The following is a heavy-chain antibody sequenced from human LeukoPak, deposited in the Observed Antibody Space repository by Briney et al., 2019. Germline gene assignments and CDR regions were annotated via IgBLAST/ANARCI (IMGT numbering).Heavy chain of an antibody. D-gene: IGHD3-9*01. CDR3: ARDDDILTGYP. CDR1: GGSFSGYY. J-gene: IGHJ5*02. Sequence: SEALSLTCAVYGGSFSGYYWSWIRQPPGKGLEWIGEINHSGSTNYNPSLKSRVTISVDTSKNQFSLKLSSVTAADTAVYYCARDDDILTGYPWGQGTLVTVSS. CDR2: INHSGST. V-gene: IGHV4-34*01.